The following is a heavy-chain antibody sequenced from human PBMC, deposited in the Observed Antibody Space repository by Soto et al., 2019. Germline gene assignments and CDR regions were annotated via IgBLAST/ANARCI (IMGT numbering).Heavy chain of an antibody. Sequence: SETLSLTCTVSGGSLSPNYWTWIRQPPGKGLEWVGYIYFGGTTSYNPSLRSRVTISLETSNSQFSLRLSSVTAEDTAIYYCAKEGGYCISPTCPRRVDSWGQGTLVTVSS. D-gene: IGHD2-2*01. CDR1: GGSLSPNY. V-gene: IGHV4-59*12. CDR2: IYFGGTT. CDR3: AKEGGYCISPTCPRRVDS. J-gene: IGHJ4*02.